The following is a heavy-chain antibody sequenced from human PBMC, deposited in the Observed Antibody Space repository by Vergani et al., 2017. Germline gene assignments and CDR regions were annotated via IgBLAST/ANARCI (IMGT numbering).Heavy chain of an antibody. CDR3: ARDWSIAAAGSAFDI. CDR1: GFTFSSYG. Sequence: QVQLVESGGGVVQPGRSLRLSCAASGFTFSSYGMHWVRQAPGKGLEWVAVISYDGSNKYYADSVKGRFTISRDNAKNSLYLQMNSLRAEDTAVYYCARDWSIAAAGSAFDIWGQGTMVTVSS. J-gene: IGHJ3*02. D-gene: IGHD6-13*01. V-gene: IGHV3-30*03. CDR2: ISYDGSNK.